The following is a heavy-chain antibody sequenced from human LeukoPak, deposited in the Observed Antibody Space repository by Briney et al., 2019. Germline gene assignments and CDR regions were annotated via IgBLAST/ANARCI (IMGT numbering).Heavy chain of an antibody. V-gene: IGHV4-61*02. Sequence: SETLSLTCTVSGDSISSGDYYWSWIRQPAGKGLEWIGRISSSGSTNYNPSLKSRVAISVDTSKNQFSLKLSSVTAADTAVYFCARGPYSYDSSGAFDIWGQGTMVTVSS. J-gene: IGHJ3*02. CDR1: GDSISSGDYY. D-gene: IGHD3-22*01. CDR3: ARGPYSYDSSGAFDI. CDR2: ISSSGST.